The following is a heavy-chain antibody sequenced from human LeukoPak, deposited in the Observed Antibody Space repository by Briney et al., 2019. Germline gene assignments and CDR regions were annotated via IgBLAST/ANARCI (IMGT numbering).Heavy chain of an antibody. V-gene: IGHV3-30*02. CDR2: IRYDGSNK. J-gene: IGHJ4*02. Sequence: GGSLRLSCAASGFSFSSYGMHWVRQSPGKGLEWVAFIRYDGSNKYYADSVRGRFTISRDNSRNTLFLQVNTLRVEDKAIYYCVKARIQLWPGGFDYWGQGTLVTVSS. CDR3: VKARIQLWPGGFDY. D-gene: IGHD5-18*01. CDR1: GFSFSSYG.